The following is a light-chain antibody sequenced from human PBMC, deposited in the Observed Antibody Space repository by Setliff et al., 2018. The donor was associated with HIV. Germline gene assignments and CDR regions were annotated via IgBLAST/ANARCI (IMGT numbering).Light chain of an antibody. Sequence: QSALAQPASVSGSPGQSINISCTGSRSDVGNTLSVSWYQQNVGEVPKLLIYEVDRRPSGISHRFTGSKSANTASLTISGLQVEDEADYYCCSHGSGDIWVFGGGTKVTVL. CDR2: EVD. CDR3: CSHGSGDIWV. CDR1: RSDVGNTLS. V-gene: IGLV2-23*02. J-gene: IGLJ3*02.